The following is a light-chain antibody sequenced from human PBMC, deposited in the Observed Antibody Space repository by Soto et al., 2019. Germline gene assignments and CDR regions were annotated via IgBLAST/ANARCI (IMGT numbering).Light chain of an antibody. J-gene: IGLJ1*01. CDR3: QVWDSISDHFV. V-gene: IGLV3-21*02. CDR2: DDN. CDR1: NIGSKS. Sequence: SYELTQPPSVSVAPGQTARISCGGNNIGSKSVHWFQQKPGQAPVLVVYDDNDRPSGIPERFSGSNSGNTATLTINRVEAGDEADYYCQVWDSISDHFVFGTGTKVTVL.